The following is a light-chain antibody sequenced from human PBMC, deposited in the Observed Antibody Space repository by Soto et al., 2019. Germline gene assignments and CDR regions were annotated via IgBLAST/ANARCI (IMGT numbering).Light chain of an antibody. V-gene: IGLV1-51*01. CDR1: SSNIGNNY. J-gene: IGLJ1*01. CDR2: DNK. CDR3: GTWDSSLSVGV. Sequence: SVLTQPPSVSAAPGQKVTISCSGSSSNIGNNYVSWYQQLPGTAPKVLIYDNKKRASGIPDRFSGSKSGTSATLGITGLQTGDEADYYCGTWDSSLSVGVFGTGTKVTVL.